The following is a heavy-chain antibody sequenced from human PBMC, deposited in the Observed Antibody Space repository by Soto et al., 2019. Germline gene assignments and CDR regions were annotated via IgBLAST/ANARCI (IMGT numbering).Heavy chain of an antibody. V-gene: IGHV4-34*01. CDR2: INHSGST. CDR1: GGSFSGYY. Sequence: PSETLSLTCAVYGGSFSGYYWSWIRQPPGKGLEWIGEINHSGSTNYNPSLKSRVTISVDTSKNQFSLKLSSVTAADTAVYYCARSMVRGVMTLRYHYCMDVWGQGTTLTVSS. D-gene: IGHD3-10*01. CDR3: ARSMVRGVMTLRYHYCMDV. J-gene: IGHJ6*02.